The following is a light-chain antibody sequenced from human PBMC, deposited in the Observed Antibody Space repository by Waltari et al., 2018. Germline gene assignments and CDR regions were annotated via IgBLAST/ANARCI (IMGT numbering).Light chain of an antibody. CDR3: QQLYNLPIT. CDR2: GAS. J-gene: IGKJ5*01. Sequence: DIQMTQSPSSLSASVGDRVTITCRASQSITSYLSWYQQKPGKAPHLRIYGASSLQSGVPSRFRGSGSGTYFTLTITSLQPEDFATYYCQQLYNLPITFGQGTRLEI. V-gene: IGKV1-39*01. CDR1: QSITSY.